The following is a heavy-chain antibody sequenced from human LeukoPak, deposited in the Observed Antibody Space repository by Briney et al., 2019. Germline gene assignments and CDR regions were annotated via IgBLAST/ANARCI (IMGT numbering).Heavy chain of an antibody. CDR2: TYHSGST. D-gene: IGHD3-10*01. Sequence: SQTLSLTCAVSGGSISSGGYSWSWIRQPPGKGLEWIGYTYHSGSTYYNPSLKSRVTISVDRSKNQFSLKLSSVTAADTAVYYCARDRVAMVRGTIYYYYGMDVWGQGTTVTVSS. V-gene: IGHV4-30-2*01. CDR1: GGSISSGGYS. CDR3: ARDRVAMVRGTIYYYYGMDV. J-gene: IGHJ6*02.